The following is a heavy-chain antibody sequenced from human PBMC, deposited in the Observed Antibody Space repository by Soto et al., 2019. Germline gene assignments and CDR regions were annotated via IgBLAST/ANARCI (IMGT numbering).Heavy chain of an antibody. V-gene: IGHV3-30*18. CDR1: GFTFSSYG. CDR2: ISYDGSNK. Sequence: QVQLVESGGGVVQPGRSLRLSCAASGFTFSSYGMHWVRQAPGKGLEWVAVISYDGSNKYYADSVKGRFTISRDNSKNTLYLQMNSLRAEDTAVYYCAKDKCITMVRGACYGMDVW. D-gene: IGHD3-10*01. CDR3: AKDKCITMVRGACYGMDV. J-gene: IGHJ6*01.